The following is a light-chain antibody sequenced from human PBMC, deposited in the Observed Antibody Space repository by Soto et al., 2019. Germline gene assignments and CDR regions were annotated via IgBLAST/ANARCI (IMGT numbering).Light chain of an antibody. CDR2: AAS. CDR1: QDISSW. V-gene: IGKV1D-12*01. CDR3: QQSDSFPYT. Sequence: DIQMTQSPSSLSASVGDRVTITCRASQDISSWLAWFQQKPGQAPKILIYAASSLQSGVPSRYSGSGSGTDFTLTIASLQPEDFATYHCQQSDSFPYTFGQGTKLEIK. J-gene: IGKJ2*01.